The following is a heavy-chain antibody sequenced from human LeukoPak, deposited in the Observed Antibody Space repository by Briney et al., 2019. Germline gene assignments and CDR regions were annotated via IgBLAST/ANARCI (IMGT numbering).Heavy chain of an antibody. D-gene: IGHD3-22*01. CDR1: GFTFSSYA. V-gene: IGHV3-30*04. CDR2: ISYDGSNK. J-gene: IGHJ4*02. Sequence: GGSLRLSCAASGFTFSSYAMHWVRQAPGKGLEWVAVISYDGSNKYYADSVKGRFTISRDNSKNTLYLQMNSLRAEDTAVYYCARSDDSSGYFLFDHWGQGTLVTVSS. CDR3: ARSDDSSGYFLFDH.